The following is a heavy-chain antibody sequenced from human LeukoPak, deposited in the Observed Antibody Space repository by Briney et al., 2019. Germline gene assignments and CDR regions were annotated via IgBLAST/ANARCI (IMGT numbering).Heavy chain of an antibody. J-gene: IGHJ4*02. Sequence: GGSLRLSCAASGLTVSSNYMSWVRQAPGKGLEWVPLIYSGGSTYYAESVKGRFTISRDNSKNTLYLQMSSLSAEDTAIYYCARTALSGDGYKVGYFDYWGQGTLVTVSS. D-gene: IGHD5-24*01. V-gene: IGHV3-53*01. CDR1: GLTVSSNY. CDR2: IYSGGST. CDR3: ARTALSGDGYKVGYFDY.